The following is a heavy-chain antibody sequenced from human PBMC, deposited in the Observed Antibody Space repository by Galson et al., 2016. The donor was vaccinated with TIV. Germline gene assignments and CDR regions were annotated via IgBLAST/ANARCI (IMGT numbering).Heavy chain of an antibody. CDR2: IYHGGGT. Sequence: ETLSLTCSVSGASIASNYLWSWVRQPPGEGLKWIGEIYHGGGTNYNPSFKSRVTMSVDKSKNQFSLKLTSVTAADTAIYFCARGNQEYQLLSENYFDLWGQGILVTVSS. CDR3: ARGNQEYQLLSENYFDL. D-gene: IGHD2-2*01. J-gene: IGHJ4*02. CDR1: GASIASNYL. V-gene: IGHV4-4*01.